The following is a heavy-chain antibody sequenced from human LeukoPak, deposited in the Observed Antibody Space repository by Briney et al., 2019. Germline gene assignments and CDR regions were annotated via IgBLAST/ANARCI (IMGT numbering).Heavy chain of an antibody. CDR1: GYTFTRYD. Sequence: GSVKVSCKASGYTFTRYDINWVRQATGQGLERMGWMNPNSGNTGYAQKFQGRVTMTRNTSISTAYMELSSLRSEDTAVYYCARGGSYYDFDYWCQKTLVTVSS. CDR2: MNPNSGNT. CDR3: ARGGSYYDFDY. V-gene: IGHV1-8*01. J-gene: IGHJ4*01. D-gene: IGHD1-26*01.